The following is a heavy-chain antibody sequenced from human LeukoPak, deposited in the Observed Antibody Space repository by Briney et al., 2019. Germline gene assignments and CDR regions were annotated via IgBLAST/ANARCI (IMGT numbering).Heavy chain of an antibody. Sequence: GGSLRLSCAASGFTFCSSAMQWVRQAPGKGLEWVAIISNDGSKQHDADSVKGRLTISRDNSKNTLYLQMNSLRAEDTAVYYCARETSGIRTGHFDYWGQGTLVSVSS. V-gene: IGHV3-30-3*01. CDR2: ISNDGSKQ. CDR3: ARETSGIRTGHFDY. CDR1: GFTFCSSA. J-gene: IGHJ4*02. D-gene: IGHD1-26*01.